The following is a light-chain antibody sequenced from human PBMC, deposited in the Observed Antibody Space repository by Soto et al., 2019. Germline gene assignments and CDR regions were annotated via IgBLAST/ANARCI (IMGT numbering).Light chain of an antibody. J-gene: IGKJ1*01. V-gene: IGKV3-20*01. CDR3: QQYGSSGT. CDR1: QSASNNY. Sequence: EIVLTQSPGTLDLSPGERATLSCRAIQSASNNYLAWYRQKPCQGPRLLIYGASHRATGIPDRFSGSRSGTDLTLTISRLEREDFAGYYCQQYGSSGTFAQRPKVEIK. CDR2: GAS.